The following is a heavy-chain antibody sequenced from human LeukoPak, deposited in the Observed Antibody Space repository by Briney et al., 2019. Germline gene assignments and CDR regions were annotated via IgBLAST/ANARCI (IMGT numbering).Heavy chain of an antibody. CDR3: ARSYGYGAPRGY. CDR2: IIPIFGTA. D-gene: IGHD5-18*01. CDR1: GGTFSSYA. Sequence: SVKVSCKASGGTFSSYAISWVRQAPGQGLEWMGGIIPIFGTANYAQKFQGRVTITADESTSTAYMELSSLRSEDTAVYYCARSYGYGAPRGYWGQGTLVTVSS. V-gene: IGHV1-69*13. J-gene: IGHJ4*02.